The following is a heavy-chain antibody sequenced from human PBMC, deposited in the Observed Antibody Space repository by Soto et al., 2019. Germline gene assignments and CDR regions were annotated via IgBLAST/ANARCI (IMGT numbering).Heavy chain of an antibody. CDR2: MNPNSGNT. Sequence: ASVKVSCKASGYTFTSYDINWVRQATGQGLEWMGWMNPNSGNTGYAQKFQGRVTITADESTSTAYMELSSLRSEDTAVYYCARDVYYYDSSGYRSYYFDYWGQGTLVTVSS. CDR1: GYTFTSYD. D-gene: IGHD3-22*01. CDR3: ARDVYYYDSSGYRSYYFDY. V-gene: IGHV1-8*01. J-gene: IGHJ4*02.